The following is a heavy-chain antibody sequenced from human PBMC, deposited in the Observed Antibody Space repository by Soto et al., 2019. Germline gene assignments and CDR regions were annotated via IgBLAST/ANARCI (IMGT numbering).Heavy chain of an antibody. Sequence: GGYLRLSCAASGFTFRSYSMNWVRPAPGTGLEWVSSISSSSTFIYYADSLKGRFTISRDNAKNSLYLQMNSLRAEDTAVYYCATWGRFSDGYHFADYWGQGTLVTVS. J-gene: IGHJ4*02. V-gene: IGHV3-21*01. CDR1: GFTFRSYS. D-gene: IGHD5-12*01. CDR3: ATWGRFSDGYHFADY. CDR2: ISSSSTFI.